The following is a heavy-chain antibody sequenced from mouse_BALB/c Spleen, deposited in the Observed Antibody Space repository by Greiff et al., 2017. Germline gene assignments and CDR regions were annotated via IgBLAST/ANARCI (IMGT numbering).Heavy chain of an antibody. J-gene: IGHJ4*01. CDR1: GYTFPSYV. CDR2: INPYNDGT. V-gene: IGHV1-14*01. CDR3: ARGIHYYGSSPYYAMDY. Sequence: EVQLQQSGPELVKPGASVRMSCRASGYTFPSYVMHWVKQKPGQGLEWIGYINPYNDGTKYNEKFKGKATLTSDKSSSTAYMELSSLTSEDSAVYYCARGIHYYGSSPYYAMDYWGQGTSVTVSS. D-gene: IGHD1-1*01.